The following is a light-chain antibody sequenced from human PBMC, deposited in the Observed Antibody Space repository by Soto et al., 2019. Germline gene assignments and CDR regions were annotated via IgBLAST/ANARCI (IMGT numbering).Light chain of an antibody. Sequence: TLSASAVFSYRPVIVTITFGASQSISNYLSWFQQKPGRGPELLIYAAFNLQSGVPSRFSASGSGTDFTLTISSRQPEDFATYYGQQWLTVKETSGHGTK. CDR2: AAF. J-gene: IGKJ2*01. CDR1: QSISNY. CDR3: QQWLTVKET. V-gene: IGKV1-39*01.